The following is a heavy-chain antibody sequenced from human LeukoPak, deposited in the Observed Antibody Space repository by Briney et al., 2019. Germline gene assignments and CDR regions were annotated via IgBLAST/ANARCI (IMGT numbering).Heavy chain of an antibody. D-gene: IGHD1-26*01. J-gene: IGHJ5*02. CDR3: ARSGGEVGAQEFDP. CDR1: GGTFSSYA. V-gene: IGHV1-69*13. CDR2: IIPIFGTA. Sequence: SVKVSCKASGGTFSSYAISWVRQAPGQGLEWMGGIIPIFGTANYAQKFQGRVTITADESTSTAYMELSSLRSEGTAVYYCARSGGEVGAQEFDPWGQGTLVTVSS.